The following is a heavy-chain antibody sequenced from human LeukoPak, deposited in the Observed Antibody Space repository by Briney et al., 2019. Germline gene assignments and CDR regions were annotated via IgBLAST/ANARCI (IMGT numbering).Heavy chain of an antibody. D-gene: IGHD3-22*01. CDR1: GFSFSTYG. CDR3: ARDSDSSFEGVPLDY. CDR2: IWFDGSNK. V-gene: IGHV3-33*01. J-gene: IGHJ4*02. Sequence: QPGRSLRLSCAESGFSFSTYGMNWVRQAPGKGLEWVAVIWFDGSNKYNADSVKGRFTISRDNSKNTLYLQMNSLRGEDTAVYYCARDSDSSFEGVPLDYWGQGTLVTVSS.